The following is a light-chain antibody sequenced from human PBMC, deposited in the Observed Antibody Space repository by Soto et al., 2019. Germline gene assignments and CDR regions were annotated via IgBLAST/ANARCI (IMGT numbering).Light chain of an antibody. V-gene: IGLV1-47*01. CDR3: AAWDDSLSGAV. J-gene: IGLJ7*01. CDR2: KNN. CDR1: RSNIGSSN. Sequence: QSVLTQPPSSSGTPGQRVTISCSGSRSNIGSSNVYWYQQVPGTAPKLLIYKNNQRPSGVPDRFSGSKSGTSASLAISGLRYEDEADYYCAAWDDSLSGAVFGGGTQLTVL.